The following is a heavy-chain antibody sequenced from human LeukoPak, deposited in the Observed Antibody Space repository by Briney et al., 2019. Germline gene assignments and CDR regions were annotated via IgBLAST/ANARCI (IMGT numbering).Heavy chain of an antibody. J-gene: IGHJ3*02. CDR3: ARVEEVVVPASAAFDI. CDR1: GYTFTGYY. Sequence: ASVKVSCKASGYTFTGYYMHWVRQAPGQGLEWMGWINPNSGGTNYAQKFQGRVTMTRYTSISTAYMELSRLRSDDTAVYYCARVEEVVVPASAAFDIWGQGTMVTVSS. D-gene: IGHD2-2*01. CDR2: INPNSGGT. V-gene: IGHV1-2*02.